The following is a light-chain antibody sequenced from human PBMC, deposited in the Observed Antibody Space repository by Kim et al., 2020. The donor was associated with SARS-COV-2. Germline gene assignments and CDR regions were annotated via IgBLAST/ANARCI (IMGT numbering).Light chain of an antibody. CDR3: QQYYGWTRT. CDR1: RSVGFD. J-gene: IGKJ1*01. Sequence: LSPGEAATLSCRATRSVGFDLAWYQQKPGQAPRLLIYAAATRANGIPARFGGSGCEAQFTLNVSSLQSEDFAMYYCQQYYGWTRTFGQGTKVEIK. V-gene: IGKV3-15*01. CDR2: AAA.